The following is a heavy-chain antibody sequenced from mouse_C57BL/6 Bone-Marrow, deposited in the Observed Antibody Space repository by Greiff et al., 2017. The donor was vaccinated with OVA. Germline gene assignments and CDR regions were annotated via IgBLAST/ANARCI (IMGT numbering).Heavy chain of an antibody. J-gene: IGHJ1*03. D-gene: IGHD2-5*01. Sequence: QVQLKESGPGLVQPSQILSITCTVSGFSLTSYGVHWVRQSPGKGLEWLGVIWRGGSTDYNAAFMSRLSITKDNSKSQVFFKMNSLQADDTAIYYCAKNKDSNYVYWYFDVWGTGTTVTVSS. CDR2: IWRGGST. CDR3: AKNKDSNYVYWYFDV. V-gene: IGHV2-5*01. CDR1: GFSLTSYG.